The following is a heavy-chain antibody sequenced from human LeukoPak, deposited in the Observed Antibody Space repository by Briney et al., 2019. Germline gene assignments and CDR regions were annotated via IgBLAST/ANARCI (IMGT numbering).Heavy chain of an antibody. J-gene: IGHJ4*02. CDR3: AKDHRSCVGASCLLLQY. CDR1: GFTFSNYA. CDR2: IRGSGGST. Sequence: PGGSLRLSCAASGFTFSNYAMRWVRQAPRKGLEWVSAIRGSGGSTYYADSVKGRFTISRDNSKNTLYLQMNRLRAEDTAVYYCAKDHRSCVGASCLLLQYWGQGTLVTVSS. V-gene: IGHV3-23*01. D-gene: IGHD2-2*01.